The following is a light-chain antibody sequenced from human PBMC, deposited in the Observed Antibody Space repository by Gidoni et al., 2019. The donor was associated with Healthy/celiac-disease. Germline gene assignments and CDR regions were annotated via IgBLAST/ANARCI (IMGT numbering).Light chain of an antibody. Sequence: EIVLTQSTATLSLSPGERATLSCRASQSVSSYLAWYHQKPGQSPRLLIYDASNRATGIPARFSGSGSGTDFTLTISSLEPEDFAVYYCQQRSNWLFTFGPGTKVDIK. CDR1: QSVSSY. CDR3: QQRSNWLFT. J-gene: IGKJ3*01. CDR2: DAS. V-gene: IGKV3-11*01.